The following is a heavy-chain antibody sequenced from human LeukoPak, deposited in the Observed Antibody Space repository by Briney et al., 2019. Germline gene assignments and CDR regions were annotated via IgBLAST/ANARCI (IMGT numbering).Heavy chain of an antibody. V-gene: IGHV3-30*18. CDR3: AKYSSGWDY. Sequence: GGALRLSCAASGFTFSSYGMHWVRQAPGKGLEWVAVISYDGSNKYYADSVKGRFTISRDNSKNTLYLQMNSLRAEDTAVYYCAKYSSGWDYWGQGTLVTVSS. CDR1: GFTFSSYG. D-gene: IGHD6-19*01. CDR2: ISYDGSNK. J-gene: IGHJ4*02.